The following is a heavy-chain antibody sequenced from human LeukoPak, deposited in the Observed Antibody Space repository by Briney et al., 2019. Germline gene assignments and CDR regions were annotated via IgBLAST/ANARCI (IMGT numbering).Heavy chain of an antibody. D-gene: IGHD6-13*01. Sequence: SETLSLTCTVSGGSISSYYWSWIRQPPGKGLEWIGYIYYSGSTNYNPSLKSRVAVSVDTSKNQFSLKLSSVTAADTAVYYCARHSSSWSHFDYWGQGTLVTVSS. CDR3: ARHSSSWSHFDY. CDR1: GGSISSYY. V-gene: IGHV4-59*08. J-gene: IGHJ4*02. CDR2: IYYSGST.